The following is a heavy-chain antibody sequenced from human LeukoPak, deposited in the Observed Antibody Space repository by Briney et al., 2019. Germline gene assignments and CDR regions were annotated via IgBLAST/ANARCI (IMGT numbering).Heavy chain of an antibody. CDR2: ISSSSSYI. Sequence: GGSLRFPCAASGFTFSSYSMNWVRQAPGKGLEWVSSISSSSSYIYYADSVKGRFTISRDNAKNSLYLQMNSLRAEDTAVYYCARASGYTSGWYDDAFDIWGQGTMVTVSS. CDR3: ARASGYTSGWYDDAFDI. CDR1: GFTFSSYS. D-gene: IGHD6-19*01. J-gene: IGHJ3*02. V-gene: IGHV3-21*01.